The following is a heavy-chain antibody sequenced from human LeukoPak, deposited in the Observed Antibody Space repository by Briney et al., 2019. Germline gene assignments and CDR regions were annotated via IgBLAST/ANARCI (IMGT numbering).Heavy chain of an antibody. V-gene: IGHV3-21*01. Sequence: GGSLRLSCAASGFTFDDYGMSWVRQAPGKGLEWVSSISSSSSSYIYYADSVKGRFTISRDNAKNSLYLQMNSLRAEDTAVYYCARVPFGVTSYYYYMDVWGKGTTVTISS. CDR1: GFTFDDYG. J-gene: IGHJ6*03. CDR3: ARVPFGVTSYYYYMDV. CDR2: ISSSSSSYI. D-gene: IGHD3-10*01.